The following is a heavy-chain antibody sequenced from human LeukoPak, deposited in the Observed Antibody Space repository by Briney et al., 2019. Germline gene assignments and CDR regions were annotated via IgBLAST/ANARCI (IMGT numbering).Heavy chain of an antibody. CDR1: GFTFSSYE. D-gene: IGHD3-16*02. CDR2: ISSSGSTI. CDR3: AREARNYEYVWGSYRYDFDY. V-gene: IGHV3-48*03. J-gene: IGHJ4*02. Sequence: PGGSLRLSCAAPGFTFSSYEMNWVRQAPGKGLEWVSYISSSGSTIYYADSVKGRFTISRDNAKNSLYLQMNSLRAEDTAVYYCAREARNYEYVWGSYRYDFDYWGQGTLVTVSS.